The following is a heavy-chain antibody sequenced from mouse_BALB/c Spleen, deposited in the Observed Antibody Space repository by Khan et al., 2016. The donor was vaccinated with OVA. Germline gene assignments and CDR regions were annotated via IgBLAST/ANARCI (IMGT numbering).Heavy chain of an antibody. J-gene: IGHJ3*01. CDR1: GYTFTSYW. D-gene: IGHD1-1*01. Sequence: QVQLQQSGAELVRPGASVKLSCKTSGYTFTSYWIHWVKQRPGQGLEWIARIWPGTGKTYYNEKFKGKATLTADKSSSTAYMQVSRLTSEDSAVYVCARDGDYGNASFAYWGQGTLVTVSA. V-gene: IGHV1S132*01. CDR3: ARDGDYGNASFAY. CDR2: IWPGTGKT.